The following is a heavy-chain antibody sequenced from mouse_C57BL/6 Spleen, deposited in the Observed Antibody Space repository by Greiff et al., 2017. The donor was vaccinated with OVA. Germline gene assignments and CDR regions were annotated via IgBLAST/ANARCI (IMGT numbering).Heavy chain of an antibody. Sequence: EVHLVESGGGLVKPGGSLKLSCAASGLTFSDYGMHWVRQAPEKGLEWVAYISSGSSTIYYADTVKGRFTISRDNAKNTLFLQMTSLRSEDTAMYYCARQEGYWGQGTLVTVSA. CDR2: ISSGSSTI. J-gene: IGHJ3*01. CDR1: GLTFSDYG. V-gene: IGHV5-17*01. CDR3: ARQEGY.